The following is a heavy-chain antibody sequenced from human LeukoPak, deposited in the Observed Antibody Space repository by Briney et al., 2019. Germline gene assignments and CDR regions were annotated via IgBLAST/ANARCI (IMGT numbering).Heavy chain of an antibody. CDR3: ARVGRGDHTWGSYSCDH. CDR2: VSSSGST. J-gene: IGHJ4*02. Sequence: SETLSLTCTVSGDSFSNYHWSWLRQPPGQGLEWIGYVSSSGSTSYSPSLKSRVTISVDTSKNQFSLKLSSVTAGDTAVYYCARVGRGDHTWGSYSCDHWGQGTLVSVDS. D-gene: IGHD3-16*01. CDR1: GDSFSNYH. V-gene: IGHV4-59*01.